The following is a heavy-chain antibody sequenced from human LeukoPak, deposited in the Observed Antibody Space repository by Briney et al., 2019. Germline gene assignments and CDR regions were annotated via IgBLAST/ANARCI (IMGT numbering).Heavy chain of an antibody. V-gene: IGHV3-74*01. CDR2: INSDGSST. J-gene: IGHJ4*02. CDR1: GFTFSSYW. CDR3: ARDYYDSSGYYSVDY. D-gene: IGHD3-22*01. Sequence: GGSLRLSCAASGFTFSSYWMHWVRQAPGKGLVWVSRINSDGSSTSYADSVKGRFTISGDNAKNTLYLQMNSLRAEDTAVYYCARDYYDSSGYYSVDYWGQGTLVTVSS.